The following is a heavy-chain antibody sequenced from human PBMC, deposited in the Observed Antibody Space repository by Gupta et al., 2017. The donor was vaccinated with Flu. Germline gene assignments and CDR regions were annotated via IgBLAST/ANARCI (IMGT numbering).Heavy chain of an antibody. V-gene: IGHV4-34*01. CDR3: ARGRGTATVYPEFDY. CDR2: INHSGST. J-gene: IGHJ4*02. CDR1: GGSFSGYY. D-gene: IGHD4-11*01. Sequence: QVQLQQWGAGLLKPSETLSLTCAVYGGSFSGYYWSWIRQPPGKGLEWIGEINHSGSTNYNPSLKSRVTISVDTSKNQFSLKLSSVTAADTAVYYCARGRGTATVYPEFDYWGQGTLVTVSS.